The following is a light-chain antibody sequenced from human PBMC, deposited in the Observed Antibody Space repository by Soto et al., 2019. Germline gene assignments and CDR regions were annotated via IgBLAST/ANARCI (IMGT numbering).Light chain of an antibody. Sequence: SYELTQAPSVSVAPGQTARIGCGGDNIGSKSVHWYQQRPGQAPVLVVYADSDRPSGIPERFSGSNPGNTATLTISRVEAGDEDDYYCQVWEYDTDHFVFGPGTKLPVL. CDR2: ADS. CDR3: QVWEYDTDHFV. CDR1: NIGSKS. V-gene: IGLV3-21*02. J-gene: IGLJ1*01.